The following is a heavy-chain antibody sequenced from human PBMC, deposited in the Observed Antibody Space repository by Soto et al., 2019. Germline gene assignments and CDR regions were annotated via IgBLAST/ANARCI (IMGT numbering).Heavy chain of an antibody. J-gene: IGHJ6*01. CDR3: ARGPRIFGVVNRPNHFYTGMDV. CDR1: GGSFSNFV. V-gene: IGHV1-69*06. D-gene: IGHD3-3*01. Sequence: QVRLVQSGAEVKKPGSSVKVSCKASGGSFSNFVINWVRQAPGQGLEWMGGVIPITDSTNYAQKFQGRITITVDKSTTTVDMEVSGLRSEDTAVYYCARGPRIFGVVNRPNHFYTGMDVWGQGTTVIVSS. CDR2: VIPITDST.